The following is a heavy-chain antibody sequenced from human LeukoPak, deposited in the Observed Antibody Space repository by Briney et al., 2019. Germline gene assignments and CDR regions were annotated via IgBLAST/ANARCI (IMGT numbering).Heavy chain of an antibody. D-gene: IGHD2-21*02. CDR2: INGDGSST. CDR3: ARDRTYCGGDCYFDY. J-gene: IGHJ4*02. V-gene: IGHV3-74*01. CDR1: GFTFSNYW. Sequence: GGSLRLSCAASGFTFSNYWMHWVRQAPGKGLVWVSRINGDGSSTNYADSVKGRFTISRDDAKDTVYLQMNSLRAEDTATYYCARDRTYCGGDCYFDYWGQGTLVTVSS.